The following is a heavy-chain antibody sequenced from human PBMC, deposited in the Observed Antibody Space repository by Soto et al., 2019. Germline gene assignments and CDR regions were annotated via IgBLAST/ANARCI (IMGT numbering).Heavy chain of an antibody. V-gene: IGHV1-58*01. CDR3: ARESGYDMPYQHWFDP. J-gene: IGHJ5*02. Sequence: SVKVSCKASGFTFTSSAVQWVRQARGHRLEWIGWIGVGSGNTNYAQKLQERVTMTRDMSTSTAYMELRSLRSDETAVYYCARESGYDMPYQHWFDPWGQGTLVTVSS. D-gene: IGHD5-12*01. CDR2: IGVGSGNT. CDR1: GFTFTSSA.